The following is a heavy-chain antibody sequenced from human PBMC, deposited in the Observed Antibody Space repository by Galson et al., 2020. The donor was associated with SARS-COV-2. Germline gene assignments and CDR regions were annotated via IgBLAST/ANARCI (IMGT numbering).Heavy chain of an antibody. CDR2: TYYRSKWYN. D-gene: IGHD3-16*02. J-gene: IGHJ3*02. CDR3: ARDRYDYVWGSYRFEAFDI. Sequence: SQTLSLTCAISGDSVSSNSAAWNWIRQSPSRGLEWLGRTYYRSKWYNDYAVSVKSRITINPDTSKNQFSLQLNSVTPEDTAVYYCARDRYDYVWGSYRFEAFDIWGQGTMVTVSS. V-gene: IGHV6-1*01. CDR1: GDSVSSNSAA.